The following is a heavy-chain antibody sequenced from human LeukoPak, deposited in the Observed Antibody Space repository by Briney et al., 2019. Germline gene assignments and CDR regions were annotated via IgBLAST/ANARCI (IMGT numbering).Heavy chain of an antibody. V-gene: IGHV4-34*01. CDR3: ARGIGYSSGWYWFDY. D-gene: IGHD6-19*01. J-gene: IGHJ4*02. CDR2: INHSGST. CDR1: GGSFSGYY. Sequence: SETLSLTCAVYGGSFSGYYWSWIRQPPGKGLEWIGEINHSGSTNYNPSLKSRVTISVDTPKNQFSLKLSSVTAADTAVYYCARGIGYSSGWYWFDYWGQGTLVTVSS.